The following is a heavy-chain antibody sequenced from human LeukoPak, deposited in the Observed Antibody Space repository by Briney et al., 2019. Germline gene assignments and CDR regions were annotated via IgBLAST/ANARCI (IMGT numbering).Heavy chain of an antibody. CDR2: IIPIFGTA. CDR1: GYTFTSYA. Sequence: ASVKVSCKASGYTFTSYAISWVRQAPGQGLEWMGGIIPIFGTANYAQKFQGRVTITADESTSTAYMELSSLRSEDTAVYYCARGARYCTNGVCGEWFGAFDIWGQGTMVTVSS. CDR3: ARGARYCTNGVCGEWFGAFDI. V-gene: IGHV1-69*13. D-gene: IGHD2-8*01. J-gene: IGHJ3*02.